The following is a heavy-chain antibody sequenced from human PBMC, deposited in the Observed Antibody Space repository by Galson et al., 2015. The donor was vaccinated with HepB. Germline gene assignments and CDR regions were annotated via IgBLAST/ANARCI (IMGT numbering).Heavy chain of an antibody. Sequence: SLRLSCAASGFTFNNYVMHWVRQAPGEGLEWVAVISSDGSNKYYADSAKGRFTISRDDSKNTLYLQMNSLRPDDTAFYYCARDHYSDYDDFYYGLDVWGQGTTVTVSS. CDR2: ISSDGSNK. CDR3: ARDHYSDYDDFYYGLDV. V-gene: IGHV3-30*04. J-gene: IGHJ6*02. D-gene: IGHD5-12*01. CDR1: GFTFNNYV.